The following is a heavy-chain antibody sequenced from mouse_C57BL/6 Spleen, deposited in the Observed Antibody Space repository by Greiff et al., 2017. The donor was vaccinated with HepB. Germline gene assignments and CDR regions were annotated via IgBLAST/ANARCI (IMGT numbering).Heavy chain of an antibody. CDR2: IDPSDSYT. CDR3: ARVGRQLRPYFDY. Sequence: QVQLQQPGAELVKPGASVKLSCKASGYTFTSYWMQWVKQRPGQGLEWIGEIDPSDSYTNYNQKFKGKATLTVDTSSSTAYMQLSSLTSEDSAVYYCARVGRQLRPYFDYWGQGTTLTVSS. V-gene: IGHV1-50*01. J-gene: IGHJ2*01. D-gene: IGHD3-2*02. CDR1: GYTFTSYW.